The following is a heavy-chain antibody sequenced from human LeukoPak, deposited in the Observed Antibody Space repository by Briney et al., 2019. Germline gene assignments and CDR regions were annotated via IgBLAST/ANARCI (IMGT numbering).Heavy chain of an antibody. V-gene: IGHV1-69*13. CDR3: ARGYIVVVPAAMRKPYYYYGMDV. CDR1: GGTFSSYA. J-gene: IGHJ6*02. Sequence: ASVKVSCKASGGTFSSYAISWVRQAPGQGLEWMGGIIPIFGTANYAQKFQGRVTIAADESTSTAYMELSSLRSEDTAVHYCARGYIVVVPAAMRKPYYYYGMDVWGQGTTVTVSS. CDR2: IIPIFGTA. D-gene: IGHD2-2*01.